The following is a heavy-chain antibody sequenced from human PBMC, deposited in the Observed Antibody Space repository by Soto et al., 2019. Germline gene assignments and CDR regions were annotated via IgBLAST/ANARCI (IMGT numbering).Heavy chain of an antibody. CDR1: GFTFGDYA. CDR3: TRPKRIAAYYFDY. V-gene: IGHV3-49*03. Sequence: SLRLSCTASGFTFGDYAMSWFRQAPGKGLEWVGFIRSKAYGGTTEYAASVKGRFTISRDDSKSIAYLQMNSLKTEDTAVYYCTRPKRIAAYYFDYWGQGTLVTVSS. J-gene: IGHJ4*02. D-gene: IGHD6-13*01. CDR2: IRSKAYGGTT.